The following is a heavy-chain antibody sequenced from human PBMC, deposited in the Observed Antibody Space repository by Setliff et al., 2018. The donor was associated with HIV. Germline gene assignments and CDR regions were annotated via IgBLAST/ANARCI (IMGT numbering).Heavy chain of an antibody. J-gene: IGHJ6*03. CDR3: ARAGYSSNWYDYYYYMDV. Sequence: ASVKVSCKASGYIFTTYYMHWVRQAPGQGPEWMGIINPSGGSTTYAQKFQGRVTLTRDTSTSTVYMELSSLTSEDTAVYFCARAGYSSNWYDYYYYMDVWAKGTTVTVSS. CDR1: GYIFTTYY. D-gene: IGHD6-13*01. CDR2: INPSGGST. V-gene: IGHV1-46*01.